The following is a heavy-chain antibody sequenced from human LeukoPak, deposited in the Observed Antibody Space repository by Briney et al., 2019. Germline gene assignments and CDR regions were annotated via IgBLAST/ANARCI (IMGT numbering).Heavy chain of an antibody. CDR1: GGSFSDYY. J-gene: IGHJ4*02. V-gene: IGHV4-34*01. CDR3: ARGAASSGYYFDY. CDR2: INHSGST. Sequence: PSETLSLTCAVYGGSFSDYYWSWIRQPPGKGLEWIGEINHSGSTNYNPSLKSRVTISVDTSKNQFSLKLSSVTAADTAVYYCARGAASSGYYFDYWGQGTPVTVSS. D-gene: IGHD6-25*01.